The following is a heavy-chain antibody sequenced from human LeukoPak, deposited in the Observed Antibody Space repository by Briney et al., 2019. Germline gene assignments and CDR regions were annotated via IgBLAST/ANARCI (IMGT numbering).Heavy chain of an antibody. V-gene: IGHV1-2*02. CDR1: GYTFTGYY. CDR2: INPNSGGT. CDR3: ARGANGDSSPLSPTDY. D-gene: IGHD4-17*01. J-gene: IGHJ4*02. Sequence: GASVKVSCKASGYTFTGYYMHWVRQAPGQGLEWMGWINPNSGGTNYAQKFQGRVTMTRDTSISTAYMELSRLRSDDTAVYYRARGANGDSSPLSPTDYWGQGTLVTVSS.